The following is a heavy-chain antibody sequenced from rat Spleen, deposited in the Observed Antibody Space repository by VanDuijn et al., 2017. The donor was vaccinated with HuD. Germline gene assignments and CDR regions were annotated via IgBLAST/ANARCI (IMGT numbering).Heavy chain of an antibody. CDR2: ISPSGGNT. J-gene: IGHJ3*01. D-gene: IGHD1-10*01. CDR1: GFTFSNYY. CDR3: ARGSYYNQFAY. Sequence: EVQLVESDGDLVQPGRSMKLSCTALGFTFSNYYMAWVRQAPTKGLEWVASISPSGGNTYYRDSMKGRFTVSRDDVKNTLYLQMDSLRSEDTATYYCARGSYYNQFAYWGQGTLVTVSS. V-gene: IGHV5-25*01.